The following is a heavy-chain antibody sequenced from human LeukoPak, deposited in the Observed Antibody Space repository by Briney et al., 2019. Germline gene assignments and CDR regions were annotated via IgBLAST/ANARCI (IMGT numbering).Heavy chain of an antibody. CDR1: GGSISSYY. V-gene: IGHV4-59*08. Sequence: SETLSLTCTVSGGSISSYYWSWIRQPPGKGLEWIGYIYYSGSTNYNPSLKSRVTISVDTSKNQFSLKLSSVTAADTAVYYCARLRLLGKIAAADYWGQGTLVTVSS. J-gene: IGHJ4*02. CDR2: IYYSGST. D-gene: IGHD6-13*01. CDR3: ARLRLLGKIAAADY.